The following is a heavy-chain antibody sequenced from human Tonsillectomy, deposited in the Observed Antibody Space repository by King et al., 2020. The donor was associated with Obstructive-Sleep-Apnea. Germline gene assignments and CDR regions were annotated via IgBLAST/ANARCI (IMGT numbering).Heavy chain of an antibody. D-gene: IGHD1-1*01. CDR3: ALITGSDY. CDR1: GISFSNYC. V-gene: IGHV3-7*01. CDR2: IKKNGSER. J-gene: IGHJ4*02. Sequence: VQLVESGGGLVQPGGSPRLSCTVSGISFSNYCMSWVCQAPGKGLEWGANIKKNGSERYNVAAVKGRFTISRDNAKNSLFLQMNSLRGEDTAVYFCALITGSDYWGQGTMVTVSS.